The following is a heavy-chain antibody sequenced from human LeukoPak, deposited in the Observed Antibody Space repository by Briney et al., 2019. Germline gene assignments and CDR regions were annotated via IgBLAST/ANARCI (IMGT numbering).Heavy chain of an antibody. CDR1: GFTFSSYA. CDR2: ISYDGSNK. J-gene: IGHJ4*02. Sequence: PGRSLRLSCAASGFTFSSYAMHWVRQAPSKGLEWVAVISYDGSNKYYADSVKGRFTISRDNSKNTLYLQMNSLRAEDTAVYYCAKDSYYYDSSGLGPRPTDYWGQGTLVTVSS. D-gene: IGHD3-22*01. CDR3: AKDSYYYDSSGLGPRPTDY. V-gene: IGHV3-30-3*01.